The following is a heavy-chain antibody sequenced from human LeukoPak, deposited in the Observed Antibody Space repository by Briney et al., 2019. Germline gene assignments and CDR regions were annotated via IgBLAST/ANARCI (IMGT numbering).Heavy chain of an antibody. CDR1: GFTFSSYW. CDR2: IKQDGSKK. D-gene: IGHD5-24*01. V-gene: IGHV3-7*04. Sequence: GGSLRLSCAASGFTFSSYWMTWVRQAPGKGLEWVANIKQDGSKKSYVDSVKGRFTISRDNAKNSLYLQMNSLRAEDTAIYYCTRVGYIDEGIDYWGQGTLVTVSS. CDR3: TRVGYIDEGIDY. J-gene: IGHJ4*02.